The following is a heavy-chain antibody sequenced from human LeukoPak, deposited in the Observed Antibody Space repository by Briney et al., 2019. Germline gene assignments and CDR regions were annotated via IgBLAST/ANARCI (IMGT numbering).Heavy chain of an antibody. J-gene: IGHJ4*02. CDR1: GFTFGSYS. V-gene: IGHV3-21*01. Sequence: PGGSLRLSCAASGFTFGSYSMNWVRQAPGKGLEWVSSISSSSSYICYADSVKGRFTISRDNAKNSLYLQMNSLRAEDTAVYYCARDLGSYGVYWGQGTLVTVSS. D-gene: IGHD5-18*01. CDR2: ISSSSSYI. CDR3: ARDLGSYGVY.